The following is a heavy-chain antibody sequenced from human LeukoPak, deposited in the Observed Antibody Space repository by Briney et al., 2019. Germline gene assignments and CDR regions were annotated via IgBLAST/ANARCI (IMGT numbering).Heavy chain of an antibody. Sequence: GASVKVSCKASGYTFTSYGISWVRQAPGQGLEWMGWISAYNGNTDYAQKLQGRVTMTTDTSTSTAYMELRSLRSDDTAVYYCAAADSGSPYADDAFDIWGQGTMVTVSS. J-gene: IGHJ3*02. CDR2: ISAYNGNT. V-gene: IGHV1-18*01. D-gene: IGHD1-26*01. CDR1: GYTFTSYG. CDR3: AAADSGSPYADDAFDI.